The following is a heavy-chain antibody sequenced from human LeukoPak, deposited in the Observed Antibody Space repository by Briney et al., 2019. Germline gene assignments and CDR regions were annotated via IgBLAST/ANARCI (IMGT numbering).Heavy chain of an antibody. CDR3: ARDLSGGGLYY. D-gene: IGHD2-15*01. J-gene: IGHJ4*02. CDR2: ISSSGGST. V-gene: IGHV3-64*01. Sequence: GGSLRLSCAASGFTFSIYVMNWVRQAPGKGLEYVSVISSSGGSTCYANSVKGRFTISRDNSKNTLYLQMDSLRAEDMAVYYCARDLSGGGLYYWGQGTLVTVS. CDR1: GFTFSIYV.